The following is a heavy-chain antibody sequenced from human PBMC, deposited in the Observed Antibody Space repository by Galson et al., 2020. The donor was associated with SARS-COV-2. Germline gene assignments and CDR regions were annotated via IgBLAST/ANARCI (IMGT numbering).Heavy chain of an antibody. CDR2: ISPTDIYT. V-gene: IGHV3-11*06. CDR1: GFTFTDFY. Sequence: VYTGGSLRLSCAASGFTFTDFYMTWIRQAPGKGLEWVSHISPTDIYTNYADSVKGRFTISRDNAKHSLFLQLNSLRVDDTAVYYCARSADYFFMDVWGTGTTVTVSS. CDR3: ARSADYFFMDV. J-gene: IGHJ6*03.